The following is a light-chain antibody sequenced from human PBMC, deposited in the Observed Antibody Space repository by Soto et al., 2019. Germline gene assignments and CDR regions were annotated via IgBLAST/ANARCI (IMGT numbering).Light chain of an antibody. J-gene: IGKJ3*01. Sequence: IQMNQSPSSLSASVGDRVTITCQASQDISNYLNWYQQKPGKAPKLLIDDASNLKTGDPSRFSGSGSGTDFTFTISSLQPEDIATYYCQQYHNLPPFTFGPGTKVDIK. CDR3: QQYHNLPPFT. CDR1: QDISNY. V-gene: IGKV1-33*01. CDR2: DAS.